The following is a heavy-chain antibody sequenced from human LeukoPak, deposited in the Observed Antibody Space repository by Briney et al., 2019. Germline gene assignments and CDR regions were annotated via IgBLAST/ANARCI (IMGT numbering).Heavy chain of an antibody. Sequence: GGSLRLSCAASGFTFSTYAMSWVRQAPGKGLEWVSSISSSSSYIYYADSVKGRFTISRDNAKNSLYLQMNSLRAEDTAVYYCARDGVAATNWFDPWGQGTLVTVSS. V-gene: IGHV3-21*01. J-gene: IGHJ5*02. CDR2: ISSSSSYI. CDR1: GFTFSTYA. D-gene: IGHD6-19*01. CDR3: ARDGVAATNWFDP.